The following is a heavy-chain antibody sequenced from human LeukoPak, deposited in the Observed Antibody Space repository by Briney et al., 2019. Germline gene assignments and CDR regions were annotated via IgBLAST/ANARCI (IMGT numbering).Heavy chain of an antibody. CDR1: GYSFTSYW. J-gene: IGHJ3*02. V-gene: IGHV5-51*01. CDR2: IYSGDSDT. CDR3: ARRGLYSWSYPWSENAFDI. Sequence: GESLKISCKGSGYSFTSYWIGWVRQMPGKGLEWMGIIYSGDSDTRYSPSFQGQVTISADKSISTAYLQWSSLKASDTAMYYCARRGLYSWSYPWSENAFDIWGQGTMVTVSS. D-gene: IGHD1-26*01.